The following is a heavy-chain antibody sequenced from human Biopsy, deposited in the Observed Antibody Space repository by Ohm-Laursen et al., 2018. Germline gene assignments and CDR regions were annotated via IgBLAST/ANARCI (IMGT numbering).Heavy chain of an antibody. CDR1: GYSFTGYY. J-gene: IGHJ5*02. CDR2: ITPNSGAT. Sequence: ASVKVSCKASGYSFTGYYIHWVRQAPGQGVEWMEWITPNSGATKYAQKFQGRVTMSRDTSITTVYLELNTLRSDDTAVYYCARGGVVPTVTRFDPWGQGTQVTVSS. CDR3: ARGGVVPTVTRFDP. D-gene: IGHD3-10*01. V-gene: IGHV1-2*02.